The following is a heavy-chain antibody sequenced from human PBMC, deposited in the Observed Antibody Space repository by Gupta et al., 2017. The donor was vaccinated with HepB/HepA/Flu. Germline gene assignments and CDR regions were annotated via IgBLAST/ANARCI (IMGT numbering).Heavy chain of an antibody. V-gene: IGHV3-7*01. CDR2: IKQDGSEK. J-gene: IGHJ6*02. Sequence: EVQLVESGGGLVQPGGSLRLSCEASGFTFSSYWMSWVRQAPGKGLEWVANIKQDGSEKYYVDSVKGRFTISRDNAKNSLYLQMNSLRAEDTAVYYCARGMGSSWYMGSMDVWGQGTTVTVSS. CDR1: GFTFSSYW. CDR3: ARGMGSSWYMGSMDV. D-gene: IGHD6-13*01.